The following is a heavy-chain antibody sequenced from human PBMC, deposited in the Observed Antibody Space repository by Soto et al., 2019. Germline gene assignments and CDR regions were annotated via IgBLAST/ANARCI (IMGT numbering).Heavy chain of an antibody. V-gene: IGHV3-48*01. J-gene: IGHJ4*02. D-gene: IGHD3-22*01. CDR1: GFTFSSYS. CDR2: ISSSSSTI. CDR3: ARDFPSSLYDSLDY. Sequence: GGSLRLSCAASGFTFSSYSMNWVRQAPGKGLEWVSYISSSSSTIYYADSVKGRFTISRDNAKNSLYLQMNSLRAEDTAVYYCARDFPSSLYDSLDYWGQGTLVTVSS.